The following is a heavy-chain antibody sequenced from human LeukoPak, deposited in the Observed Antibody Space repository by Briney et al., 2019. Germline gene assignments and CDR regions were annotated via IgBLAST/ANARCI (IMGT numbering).Heavy chain of an antibody. CDR2: ISSSSSYI. Sequence: GGSLRLSCAASGFTFSSYSMNWVRQAPGKGLEWVSSISSSSSYIYYADSVKGRFTISRDNAKTSLYLQMNSLSADDTAVYYCARLGATSSGKYYFDYWGQGTLVTVSS. V-gene: IGHV3-21*01. J-gene: IGHJ4*02. CDR3: ARLGATSSGKYYFDY. D-gene: IGHD6-25*01. CDR1: GFTFSSYS.